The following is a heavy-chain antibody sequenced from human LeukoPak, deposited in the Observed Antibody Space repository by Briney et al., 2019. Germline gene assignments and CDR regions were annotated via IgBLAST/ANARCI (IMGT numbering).Heavy chain of an antibody. V-gene: IGHV3-9*01. Sequence: PGGSLRLSCAASGFTFDDYAMHWVRQAPGKGLEWVSGISWNSGRIGYADSVKGRVTISRDNAKNSLYLQMNSLRAEDTALYYCAKDRSYSGSYCDYWGQGTLVTVSS. J-gene: IGHJ4*02. D-gene: IGHD1-26*01. CDR1: GFTFDDYA. CDR3: AKDRSYSGSYCDY. CDR2: ISWNSGRI.